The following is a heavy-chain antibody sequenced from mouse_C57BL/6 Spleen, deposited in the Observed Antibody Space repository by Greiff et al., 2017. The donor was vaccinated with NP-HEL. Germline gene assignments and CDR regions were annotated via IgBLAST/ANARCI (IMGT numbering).Heavy chain of an antibody. D-gene: IGHD2-4*01. J-gene: IGHJ3*01. Sequence: EVQRVESGGGLVKPGGSLKLSCAASGFTFSSYTMSWVRQTPEKRLEWVATISGGGGNTYYPDSVKGRFTISRDNAKNTLYLQMSSLRSEDTALYYCARHDYALGAYTAWFAYWGQGTLVTVSA. CDR2: ISGGGGNT. CDR3: ARHDYALGAYTAWFAY. V-gene: IGHV5-9*01. CDR1: GFTFSSYT.